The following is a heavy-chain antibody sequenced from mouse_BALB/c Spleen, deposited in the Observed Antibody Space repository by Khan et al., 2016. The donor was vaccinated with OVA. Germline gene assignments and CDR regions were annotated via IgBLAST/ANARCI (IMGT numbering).Heavy chain of an antibody. CDR1: GYTFTDFA. V-gene: IGHV1S137*01. Sequence: LQESGAELVRPGVSVKLSCKGSGYTFTDFAMHWVKQSHAKSLAWIGVISTYYGDATYNQKFKGKATMTVDKSSSTAYMELARLTSDDSVIYYCARGSGNSRFAYWGQGTLVTVSA. J-gene: IGHJ3*01. D-gene: IGHD1-3*01. CDR2: ISTYYGDA. CDR3: ARGSGNSRFAY.